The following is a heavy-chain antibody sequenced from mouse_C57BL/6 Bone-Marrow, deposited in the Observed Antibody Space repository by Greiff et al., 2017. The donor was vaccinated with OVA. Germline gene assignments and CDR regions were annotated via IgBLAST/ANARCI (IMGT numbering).Heavy chain of an antibody. CDR2: IYPGDGDT. J-gene: IGHJ2*01. V-gene: IGHV1-82*01. Sequence: QVQLKQSGPELVKPGASVKISCKASGYAFSSSWMNWVKQRPGKGLEWIGRIYPGDGDTNYNGKFKGKATLTADKSSSTAYMQPSSLTSEDSAVYFCARGSNYENFDYWGQGTTLTVSS. CDR3: ARGSNYENFDY. D-gene: IGHD2-5*01. CDR1: GYAFSSSW.